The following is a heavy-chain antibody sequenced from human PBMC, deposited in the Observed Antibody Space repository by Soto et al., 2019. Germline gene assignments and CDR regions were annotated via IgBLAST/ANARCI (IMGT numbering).Heavy chain of an antibody. CDR2: INGGNGNT. V-gene: IGHV1-3*01. Sequence: ASVKVSCKASGYIFTNYAIHWVRQAPGQRLEWMGWINGGNGNTKYSQKFQGRVTITRDTSASTAYMDLSSLRSEDTAVYYCARSGYSSGWYHWYFDFWGRGTLITVSS. D-gene: IGHD6-19*01. CDR1: GYIFTNYA. J-gene: IGHJ2*01. CDR3: ARSGYSSGWYHWYFDF.